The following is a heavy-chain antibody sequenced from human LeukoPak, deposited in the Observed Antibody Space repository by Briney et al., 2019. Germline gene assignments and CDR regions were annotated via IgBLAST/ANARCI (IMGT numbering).Heavy chain of an antibody. J-gene: IGHJ5*02. V-gene: IGHV4-59*01. CDR3: ARDRPNWFDP. CDR1: GGSISNYY. CDR2: IYHTGST. Sequence: PSETLSLTCTVSGGSISNYYWSWIRQPPGKGLERLGYIYHTGSTSYNPSLKSRVIMSVETSQNQFSLKLFSVTAADTAVYYCARDRPNWFDPWGQGTLVTVSS.